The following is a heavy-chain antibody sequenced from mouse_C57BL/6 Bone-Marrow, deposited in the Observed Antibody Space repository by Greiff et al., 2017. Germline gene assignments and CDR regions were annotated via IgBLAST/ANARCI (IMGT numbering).Heavy chain of an antibody. D-gene: IGHD1-1*01. V-gene: IGHV1-15*01. CDR1: GYTFTDYE. J-gene: IGHJ2*01. CDR2: IDPETGGT. Sequence: QVQLKESGAELVRPGASVTLSCKASGYTFTDYEMHWVKQTPVHGLEWIGAIDPETGGTAYNQKFKGKAILTADKSSSTAYMELRSLTSEDSAVYYCTRGGSSYFDYWGQGTTLTVSS. CDR3: TRGGSSYFDY.